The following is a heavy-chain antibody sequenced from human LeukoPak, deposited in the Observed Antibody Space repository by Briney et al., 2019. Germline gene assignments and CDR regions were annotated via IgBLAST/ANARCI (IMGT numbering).Heavy chain of an antibody. CDR3: ARGNVVVTAIPYFDS. D-gene: IGHD2-21*02. CDR2: ISAYKGNT. Sequence: VASVKVSCKATGYTFTSYGISWVRQAPGQGLEWMGWISAYKGNTNYAQKLQGRVTMTTDTSTSTAYMEMRSLRSDDTAVYYCARGNVVVTAIPYFDSWGQGTLVTVSS. V-gene: IGHV1-18*01. J-gene: IGHJ4*02. CDR1: GYTFTSYG.